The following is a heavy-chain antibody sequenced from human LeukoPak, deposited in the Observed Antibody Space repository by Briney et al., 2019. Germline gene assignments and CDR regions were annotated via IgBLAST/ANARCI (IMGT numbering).Heavy chain of an antibody. CDR2: MNPNSGNT. CDR1: GYTFTSYD. CDR3: ASATSLYGYFDY. Sequence: ASVKVSCKASGYTFTSYDINRVRQATGQGLEWMGWMNPNSGNTGYAQKFQGRVTMTRNTSISTAYMELSSLRSEDTAVYYCASATSLYGYFDYWGQGTLVTVSS. D-gene: IGHD2-15*01. J-gene: IGHJ4*02. V-gene: IGHV1-8*01.